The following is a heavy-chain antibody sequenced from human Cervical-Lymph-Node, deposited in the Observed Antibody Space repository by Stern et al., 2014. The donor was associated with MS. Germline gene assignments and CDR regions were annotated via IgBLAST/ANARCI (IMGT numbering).Heavy chain of an antibody. CDR2: ISPYISNT. J-gene: IGHJ5*01. V-gene: IGHV1-18*04. Sequence: QVQLGHSGAEVKKPGASVKVSCKASGYTFINYAITWVRQAPGQGLEWMGLISPYISNTNSIQKLQARVTLSSDASTSTAYMELRSLRSDDTAVYYCARLVGTGCTSTTCYGGSVVGCYDSWGQGTLVTVSS. D-gene: IGHD2-2*01. CDR3: ARLVGTGCTSTTCYGGSVVGCYDS. CDR1: GYTFINYA.